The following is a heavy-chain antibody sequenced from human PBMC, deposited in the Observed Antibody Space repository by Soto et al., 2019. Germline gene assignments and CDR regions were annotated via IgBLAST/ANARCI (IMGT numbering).Heavy chain of an antibody. V-gene: IGHV5-51*01. CDR3: ATKYYYSSGSYYIRAFDI. CDR2: IYPGDSDT. CDR1: GYSFTSYW. J-gene: IGHJ3*02. D-gene: IGHD3-10*01. Sequence: GESLKISCKGSGYSFTSYWIGWVRQMPGKGLEWMGIIYPGDSDTRYSPSFQGQVTISADKSISTAYLQWSSLKASDTAMYYCATKYYYSSGSYYIRAFDIWGQGTMVTVSS.